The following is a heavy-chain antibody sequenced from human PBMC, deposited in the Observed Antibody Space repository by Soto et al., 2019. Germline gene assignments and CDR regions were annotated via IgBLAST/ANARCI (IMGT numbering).Heavy chain of an antibody. J-gene: IGHJ6*02. CDR2: IYYSGST. CDR1: GGSISSYY. Sequence: QVQLQESGPGLVKPSETLSLTCTVSGGSISSYYWSWIRQPPGKGLEWIGYIYYSGSTNYNPSLKSRVTISVDTSKNQFALKLSSVTAADTAVYYCARSRPVRGALDVWGQGTTVTVSS. CDR3: ARSRPVRGALDV. D-gene: IGHD3-10*01. V-gene: IGHV4-59*01.